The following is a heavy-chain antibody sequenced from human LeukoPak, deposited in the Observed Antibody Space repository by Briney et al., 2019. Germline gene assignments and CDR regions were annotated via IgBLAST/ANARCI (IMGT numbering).Heavy chain of an antibody. CDR3: ARGKRVLLWFGELPRYYYFDY. D-gene: IGHD3-10*01. J-gene: IGHJ4*02. Sequence: PSETLSLTCTVSGGSISSGSYYWSWIRQPAGKGLEWIGRIYTSGSTNYNPSLKSRVTISVDTSKNQFSLKLSSVTAADTAVYYCARGKRVLLWFGELPRYYYFDYWGQGTLVTVSS. CDR2: IYTSGST. V-gene: IGHV4-61*02. CDR1: GGSISSGSYY.